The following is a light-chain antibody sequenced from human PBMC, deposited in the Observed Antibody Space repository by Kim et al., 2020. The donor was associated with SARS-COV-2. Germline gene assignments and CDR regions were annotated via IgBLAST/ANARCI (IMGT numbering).Light chain of an antibody. CDR2: WAS. CDR3: QQYSGSPPYT. V-gene: IGKV4-1*01. Sequence: ATINCKSSQSVLYRSNNKNHLAWYQQKPGQPPKLLIYWASTRESGVPERFSGSGSGTDFTLTISSLQAEDVAVYYCQQYSGSPPYTFGQGTKLEI. J-gene: IGKJ2*01. CDR1: QSVLYRSNNKNH.